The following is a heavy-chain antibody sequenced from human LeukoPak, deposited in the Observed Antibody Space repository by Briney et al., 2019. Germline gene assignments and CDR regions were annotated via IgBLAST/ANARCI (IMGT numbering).Heavy chain of an antibody. V-gene: IGHV1-46*01. D-gene: IGHD2/OR15-2a*01. J-gene: IGHJ5*02. CDR3: ARDRMSRQIDP. CDR1: GYTFTGYY. CDR2: INPSGGST. Sequence: ASVKVSCKASGYTFTGYYMHWVRQAPGQGLEWMGIINPSGGSTSYAQKFQGRVTMTRDTSTSTVYMELSSLRSEDTAVYYCARDRMSRQIDPWGQGTLVTVSS.